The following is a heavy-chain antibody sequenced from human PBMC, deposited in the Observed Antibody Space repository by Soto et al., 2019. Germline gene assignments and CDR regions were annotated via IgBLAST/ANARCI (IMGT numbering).Heavy chain of an antibody. D-gene: IGHD3-22*01. V-gene: IGHV4-38-2*02. CDR1: AYSISSGYY. J-gene: IGHJ5*02. Sequence: PETLSLTSGVPAYSISSGYYWAWVRQPPGKELEWIGSIYHSGKTYYKPSLRSRVTVSVDTSKNQFSMKLISVTAADTAVYYCARDKRVTMIGGWFDPWGQGTLVTVS. CDR2: IYHSGKT. CDR3: ARDKRVTMIGGWFDP.